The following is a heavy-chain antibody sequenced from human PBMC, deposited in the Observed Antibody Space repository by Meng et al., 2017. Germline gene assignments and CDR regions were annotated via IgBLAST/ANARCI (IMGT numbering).Heavy chain of an antibody. CDR2: INWNSGNI. J-gene: IGHJ4*02. V-gene: IGHV3-9*01. CDR1: GFTFDDYA. Sequence: GGSLRLSCAASGFTFDDYAMHWVRQAPGEGLEWVSGINWNSGNIGYADSVKGRFTISRDNAKNSLYLQMNSLRAEDTAVYYCASNDYRVDYWGQGTLVTVSS. CDR3: ASNDYRVDY. D-gene: IGHD4-11*01.